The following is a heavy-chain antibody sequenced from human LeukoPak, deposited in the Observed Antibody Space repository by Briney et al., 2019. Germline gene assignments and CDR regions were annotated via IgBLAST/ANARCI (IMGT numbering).Heavy chain of an antibody. CDR1: GGSISSGGYY. D-gene: IGHD3-22*01. Sequence: SQTLSLTCTVSGGSISSGGYYWSWIRQHPGKGLEWIGYIYYSGSTYYNPSLKSRVTISVDTSKNQFSLKLSSVTAADTAVYYCARSSLYDSSGYYERVYFDYWGQGTMVTVSS. J-gene: IGHJ4*03. CDR2: IYYSGST. CDR3: ARSSLYDSSGYYERVYFDY. V-gene: IGHV4-31*03.